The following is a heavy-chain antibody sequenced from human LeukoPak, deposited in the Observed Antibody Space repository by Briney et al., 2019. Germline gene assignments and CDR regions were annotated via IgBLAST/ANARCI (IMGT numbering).Heavy chain of an antibody. CDR2: VSGSGGST. CDR1: GLTFSSYA. Sequence: GGSLRLSCAASGLTFSSYAMTWVRQAPGKGLQWVSAVSGSGGSTYYADSVKGRFTISRDNSKNTLYLQMNTLRAEDTAVYYCAREYGSGSYYYDYWGQGTLVTVSS. CDR3: AREYGSGSYYYDY. D-gene: IGHD3-10*01. J-gene: IGHJ4*02. V-gene: IGHV3-23*01.